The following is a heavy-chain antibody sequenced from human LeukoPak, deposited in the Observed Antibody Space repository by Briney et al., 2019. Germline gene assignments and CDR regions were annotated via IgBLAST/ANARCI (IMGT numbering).Heavy chain of an antibody. D-gene: IGHD6-19*01. J-gene: IGHJ4*02. CDR2: IDNSGST. Sequence: KPSETLSLTCTVSGGHIDSFFWNWIRQPPGKGLEWIGYIDNSGSTKYSPSLKSRITMSRDTSKKQFSLKLTSVTAADTAMYYCASGAGWLIDYWGQGTLVSVPS. V-gene: IGHV4-4*08. CDR3: ASGAGWLIDY. CDR1: GGHIDSFF.